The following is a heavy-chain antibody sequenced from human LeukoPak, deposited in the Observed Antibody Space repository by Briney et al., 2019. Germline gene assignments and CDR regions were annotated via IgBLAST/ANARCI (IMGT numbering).Heavy chain of an antibody. V-gene: IGHV4-39*01. J-gene: IGHJ4*02. CDR3: ARHVSSTEYLDY. Sequence: SETLSLTCTVSGGSISSSSYYWGWIRQPPGKGLEWIGSIYYSGSTYYNPSLKSRVTISVDTSKNQFSLKLSSVTAADTAVYYCARHVSSTEYLDYWGQGTLVTVSS. D-gene: IGHD2-8*02. CDR2: IYYSGST. CDR1: GGSISSSSYY.